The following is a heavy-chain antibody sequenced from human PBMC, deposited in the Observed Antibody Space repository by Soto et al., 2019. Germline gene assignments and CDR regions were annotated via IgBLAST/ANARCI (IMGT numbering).Heavy chain of an antibody. CDR2: IYYSGST. CDR3: ARSRSSRGGIDY. CDR1: GGSISSGGYY. D-gene: IGHD6-6*01. J-gene: IGHJ4*02. V-gene: IGHV4-31*03. Sequence: SETLSLTCTVSGGSISSGGYYWSWIRQHPGKGLEWIGYIYYSGSTYYNPSLKSRVTISVDTSKNQFSLKLSSVTAADTAVYYCARSRSSRGGIDYWGQGTLVTVSS.